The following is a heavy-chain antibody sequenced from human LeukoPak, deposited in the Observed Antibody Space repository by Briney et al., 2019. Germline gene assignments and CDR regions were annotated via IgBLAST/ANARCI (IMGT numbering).Heavy chain of an antibody. CDR2: IYYTRST. CDR3: ARGVTMIVVVIHDWYFDL. D-gene: IGHD3-22*01. J-gene: IGHJ2*01. V-gene: IGHV4-39*01. Sequence: PSETLSLTCTVSGGSISSSSYYWGWIRQPPGKGLEWIGSIYYTRSTYYNPSLKSRVTISVDTSKNQFSLRLTSVTAADTAVYYCARGVTMIVVVIHDWYFDLWGRGTLVTVSS. CDR1: GGSISSSSYY.